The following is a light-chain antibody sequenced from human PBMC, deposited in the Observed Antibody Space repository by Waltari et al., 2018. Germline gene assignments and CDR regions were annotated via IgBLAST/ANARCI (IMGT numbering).Light chain of an antibody. J-gene: IGKJ2*01. CDR2: GAS. CDR3: QQYGYSPYP. CDR1: QSVSSSY. V-gene: IGKV3-20*01. Sequence: EMVLTQSPGTLSLSPGERATLSCRASQSVSSSYLAWYQQKPGQAPRLLIYGASSRATGIPDRFSGSGSGTDFTLTISRLEPEDFAAYYCQQYGYSPYPFGQGTKLEI.